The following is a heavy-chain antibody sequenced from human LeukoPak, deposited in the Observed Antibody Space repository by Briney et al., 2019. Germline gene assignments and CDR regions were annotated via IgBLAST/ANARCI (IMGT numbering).Heavy chain of an antibody. J-gene: IGHJ4*02. Sequence: DGGEKDHVASVKGRFTISRDNAKNSLYLQMNSLRVEDTAIYYCARGGAARPDFWGQGTLDTVSS. D-gene: IGHD6-6*01. V-gene: IGHV3-7*01. CDR2: DGGEK. CDR3: ARGGAARPDF.